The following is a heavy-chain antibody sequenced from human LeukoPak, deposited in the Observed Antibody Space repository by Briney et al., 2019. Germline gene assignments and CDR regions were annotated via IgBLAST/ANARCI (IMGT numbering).Heavy chain of an antibody. Sequence: SETLSLTCTVSGGSISSGGYYWSWIRQHPGKGLEWIGYIYYSGSTYYNPSLKSRVTISVDTSKNQFSLKLSSVTAADTAVYYCARARYFGSGSYFGDWGQGTLVSVSS. D-gene: IGHD3-10*01. J-gene: IGHJ4*02. CDR3: ARARYFGSGSYFGD. CDR2: IYYSGST. CDR1: GGSISSGGYY. V-gene: IGHV4-31*03.